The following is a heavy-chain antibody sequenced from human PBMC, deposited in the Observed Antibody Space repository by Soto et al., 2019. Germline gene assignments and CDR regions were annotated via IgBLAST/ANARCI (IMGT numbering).Heavy chain of an antibody. CDR2: INHSGST. V-gene: IGHV4-34*01. D-gene: IGHD2-2*01. CDR1: IWSFLVYY. J-gene: IGHJ6*02. Sequence: SDTLSLTCAIHIWSFLVYYWSWIRQPPGKGLEWIGEINHSGSTNYNPSLKSRVTISVDTSKNQFSLKLSSVTAADTAVYYCARGRVGYYYYGMDVWGQGTTVS. CDR3: ARGRVGYYYYGMDV.